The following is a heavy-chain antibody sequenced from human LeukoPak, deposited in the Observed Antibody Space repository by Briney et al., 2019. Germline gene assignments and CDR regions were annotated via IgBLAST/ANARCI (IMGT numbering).Heavy chain of an antibody. Sequence: GGSLRLSCAASGFTFSSYGMHWVRQAPGKGVEWGAVISYDGSNKYYADSVKGRFTISRDNSKNTLYLQMNSLRAEDTAVYYCAKDTSIVGATSNDYWGQGTLVTVSS. J-gene: IGHJ4*02. CDR3: AKDTSIVGATSNDY. D-gene: IGHD1-26*01. CDR2: ISYDGSNK. CDR1: GFTFSSYG. V-gene: IGHV3-30*18.